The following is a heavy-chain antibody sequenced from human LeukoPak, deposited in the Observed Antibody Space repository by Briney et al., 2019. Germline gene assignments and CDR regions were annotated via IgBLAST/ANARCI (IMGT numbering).Heavy chain of an antibody. D-gene: IGHD3-9*01. V-gene: IGHV4-34*01. J-gene: IGHJ3*02. CDR1: GGSFSGYY. CDR3: ARDSRGYYDILTGNAFDI. Sequence: PSETLSLTCAVYGGSFSGYYWSWIRQPPGKGLEWIGEINHRGSTNYNPSLKSRVTISVDTSKNQFSLKLSSVTAADTAVYYCARDSRGYYDILTGNAFDIWGQGTMVTVSS. CDR2: INHRGST.